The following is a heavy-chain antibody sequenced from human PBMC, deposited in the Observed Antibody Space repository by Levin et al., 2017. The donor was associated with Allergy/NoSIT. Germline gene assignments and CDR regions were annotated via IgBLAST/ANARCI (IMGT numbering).Heavy chain of an antibody. J-gene: IGHJ4*02. D-gene: IGHD3-16*02. CDR2: INAGNGNT. Sequence: ASVKVSCKASGYTFTSYAMHWVRQAPGQRLEWMGWINAGNGNTKYSQKFQGRVTITRDTSASTAYMELSSLSSEDTAVYYCAREHLGELSFYYFDYWGQGTLVTVSS. V-gene: IGHV1-3*01. CDR3: AREHLGELSFYYFDY. CDR1: GYTFTSYA.